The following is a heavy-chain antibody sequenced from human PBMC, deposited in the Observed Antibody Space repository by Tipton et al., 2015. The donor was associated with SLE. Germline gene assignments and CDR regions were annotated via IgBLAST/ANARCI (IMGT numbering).Heavy chain of an antibody. Sequence: SLRLSCAASGFTVSTNYMSWVRQAPGEGLEWVSVIYSGGSTSYADFVRGRFTISRDSLKNTVYLQMNSLRAEDTAMYFCARDSDYDFWRGHLDAFDMWGQGTMVTVSS. J-gene: IGHJ3*02. CDR2: IYSGGST. V-gene: IGHV3-53*05. CDR3: ARDSDYDFWRGHLDAFDM. D-gene: IGHD3-3*01. CDR1: GFTVSTNY.